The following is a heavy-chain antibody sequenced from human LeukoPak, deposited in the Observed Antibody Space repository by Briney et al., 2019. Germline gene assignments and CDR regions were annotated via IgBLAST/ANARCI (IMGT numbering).Heavy chain of an antibody. J-gene: IGHJ4*02. D-gene: IGHD2/OR15-2a*01. V-gene: IGHV3-74*01. CDR1: GFTFRNYR. Sequence: PGGSLRLSCAGSGFTFRNYRMYWVRHAPGKGLVCVSVISGDGRSTSYADSVKGRFTISRDNGKNTVYLQMNGLRAEDTAEYYCLRDVIRGGQGILVTVSS. CDR2: ISGDGRST. CDR3: LRDVIR.